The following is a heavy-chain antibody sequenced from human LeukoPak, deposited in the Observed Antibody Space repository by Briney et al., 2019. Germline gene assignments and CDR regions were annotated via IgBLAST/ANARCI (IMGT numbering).Heavy chain of an antibody. J-gene: IGHJ4*02. CDR1: GYTFTSYY. D-gene: IGHD1-26*01. CDR2: INPSGGST. CDR3: ARDLIGSGSPWGFDY. V-gene: IGHV1-46*01. Sequence: GASVKVSCKASGYTFTSYYMHWVRQAPGQGLEWMGIINPSGGSTSYAQKFQGRVTMTRDMSTSTVYMELSSLRSEDTAVYYCARDLIGSGSPWGFDYWGQGILVTVSS.